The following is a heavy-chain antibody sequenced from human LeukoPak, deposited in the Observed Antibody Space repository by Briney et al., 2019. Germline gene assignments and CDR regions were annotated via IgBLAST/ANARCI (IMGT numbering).Heavy chain of an antibody. V-gene: IGHV4-38-2*02. CDR3: ARVAGVEVAPATSY. CDR1: GYSISSGYY. CDR2: IYHSGST. J-gene: IGHJ4*02. D-gene: IGHD2-15*01. Sequence: SETLSLTCTVSGYSISSGYYWGWIRQPPGKGLEWIGSIYHSGSTYYNPSLKSRVTISVDTSKNQFSLKLSSVTAAETAVYYCARVAGVEVAPATSYWGQGTLVTVSS.